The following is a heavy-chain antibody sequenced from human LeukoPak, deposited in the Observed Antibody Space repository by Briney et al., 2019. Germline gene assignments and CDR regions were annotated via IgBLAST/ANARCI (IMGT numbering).Heavy chain of an antibody. Sequence: ASVKVSCKASGYTFTSYGISWVRQAPEQGLEWMGWISAYNGNTNYAQKLQGRVTMTTDTSTSTAYMELRSLRSDDAAVYYCARDVNWKDYYYYYGMDVWGQGTTVTVSS. CDR1: GYTFTSYG. V-gene: IGHV1-18*01. CDR3: ARDVNWKDYYYYYGMDV. J-gene: IGHJ6*02. D-gene: IGHD1-1*01. CDR2: ISAYNGNT.